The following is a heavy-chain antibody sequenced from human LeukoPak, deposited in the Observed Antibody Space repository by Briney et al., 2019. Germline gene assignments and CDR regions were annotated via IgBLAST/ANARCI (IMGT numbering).Heavy chain of an antibody. J-gene: IGHJ3*01. CDR1: GGSISSSNW. CDR3: ARPNITSYYDSRGYDAFDV. Sequence: SGTLSLTCAVSGGSISSSNWWSWVRQPPGKGLEWIGEIYHSGSTNYNPSLKSRVTISVDKSKNQFSLKLSSVTAADTAVYYCARPNITSYYDSRGYDAFDVWGQGTMVTVSS. D-gene: IGHD3-22*01. CDR2: IYHSGST. V-gene: IGHV4-4*02.